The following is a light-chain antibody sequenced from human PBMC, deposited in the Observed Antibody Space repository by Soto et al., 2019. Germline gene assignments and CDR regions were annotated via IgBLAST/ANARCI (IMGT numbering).Light chain of an antibody. CDR3: QQSYSAPFT. Sequence: DIQMTQSPSSLSASVGDRLTITCRASQRVSRNLNWYQQNAGKAPKLLIYAASSLQSGVPSRFSGSGSGTDFTLTISSLQPEDFATYYCQQSYSAPFTFGPGTKVDIK. J-gene: IGKJ3*01. CDR1: QRVSRN. V-gene: IGKV1-39*01. CDR2: AAS.